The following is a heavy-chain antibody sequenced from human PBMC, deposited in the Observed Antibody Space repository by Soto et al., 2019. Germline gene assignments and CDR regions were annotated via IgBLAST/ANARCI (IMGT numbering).Heavy chain of an antibody. D-gene: IGHD7-27*01. V-gene: IGHV2-26*01. CDR2: IFSNDEK. Sequence: QVTLKESGPVLVKPTETLTLTCTVSGFSLSNARMGVNWIRQPPGKALEWLAHIFSNDEKSYSTSLKSRLPISKDTSKSQVVLTMTNMDPVDTATYYCARIWGPYYYYGMDVWGQGTTVTVSS. CDR3: ARIWGPYYYYGMDV. CDR1: GFSLSNARMG. J-gene: IGHJ6*02.